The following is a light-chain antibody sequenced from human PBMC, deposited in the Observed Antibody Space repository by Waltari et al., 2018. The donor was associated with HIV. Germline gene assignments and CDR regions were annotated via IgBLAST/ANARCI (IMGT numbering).Light chain of an antibody. V-gene: IGKV3-11*01. CDR3: QQRSNWPIT. Sequence: EIVLTQSPATLSLSPGERATLSCKASQSVSNYLAWYQHKPGQAPRLLIYGASSRATGIPARFSGRGSGTDFTLTISSLEPGDFAVYYCQQRSNWPITFGQGTRLEIK. CDR1: QSVSNY. CDR2: GAS. J-gene: IGKJ5*01.